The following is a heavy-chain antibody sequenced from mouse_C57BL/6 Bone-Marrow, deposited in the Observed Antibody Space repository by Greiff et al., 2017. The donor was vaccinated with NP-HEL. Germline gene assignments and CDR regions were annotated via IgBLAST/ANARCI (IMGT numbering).Heavy chain of an antibody. V-gene: IGHV5-2*01. CDR2: INSDGGST. J-gene: IGHJ2*01. Sequence: EVKLMESGGGLVQPGESLKLSCESNEYEFPSHDMSWVRKTPEKRLELVAAINSDGGSTYYPDTMERRFIISSDNTKKTLYLQMSSLRSEDTALYYCASSKVDGYYFDYWGQGTTLTVSS. D-gene: IGHD2-3*01. CDR3: ASSKVDGYYFDY. CDR1: EYEFPSHD.